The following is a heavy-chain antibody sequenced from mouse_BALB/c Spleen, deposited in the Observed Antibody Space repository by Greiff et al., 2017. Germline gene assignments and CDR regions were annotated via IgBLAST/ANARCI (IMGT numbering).Heavy chain of an antibody. CDR3: ARVETGTSWFAY. J-gene: IGHJ3*01. CDR1: GFTFSSFG. Sequence: EVQLVESGGGLVQPGGSRKLSCAASGFTFSSFGMHWVRQAPEKGLEWVAYISSGSSTIYYADTVKGRFTISRDNPKNTLFLQMTSLRSEDTAMYYCARVETGTSWFAYWGQGTLVTVSA. CDR2: ISSGSSTI. D-gene: IGHD4-1*01. V-gene: IGHV5-17*02.